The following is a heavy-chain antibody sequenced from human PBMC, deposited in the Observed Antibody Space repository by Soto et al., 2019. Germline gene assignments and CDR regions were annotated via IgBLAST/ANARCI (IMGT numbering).Heavy chain of an antibody. Sequence: GGSLRLSXAASGFTFSSYAMHWVRQAPGKGLEWVAVISYDGSNKYYADSVKGRFTISRDNSENTLYLQMNSLRAEDTAVYYCARDIEQWLVLAIDYWGQGTLVTVSS. J-gene: IGHJ4*02. CDR3: ARDIEQWLVLAIDY. D-gene: IGHD6-19*01. CDR2: ISYDGSNK. CDR1: GFTFSSYA. V-gene: IGHV3-30-3*01.